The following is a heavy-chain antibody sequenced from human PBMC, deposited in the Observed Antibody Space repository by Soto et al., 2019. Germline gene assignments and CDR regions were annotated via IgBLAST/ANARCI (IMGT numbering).Heavy chain of an antibody. CDR1: GGSFSCYY. V-gene: IGHV4-34*01. D-gene: IGHD5-12*01. Sequence: SETLSLTCAVYGGSFSCYYWIWIRQPPGKGLEWIGEINHSGSTNYNPSLKSRVTISVDTSKNQFSLKLSSVTAADTAVYYCARDPKRRDGYNFDSWGRGALVTVSS. CDR2: INHSGST. J-gene: IGHJ4*02. CDR3: ARDPKRRDGYNFDS.